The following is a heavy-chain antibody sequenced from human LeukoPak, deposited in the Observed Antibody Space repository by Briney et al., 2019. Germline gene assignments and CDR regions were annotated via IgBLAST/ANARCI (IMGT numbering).Heavy chain of an antibody. Sequence: PGGSLRLSCAASGFTFSSYAMHRVRQAPGKGLEYVSAISSNGGSTYYANSVKGRFTISRDNSENTLYLQMNSLRADDTALYYCASGKQQLDYFYYYRMDVWGQGTTVTVSS. D-gene: IGHD6-13*01. V-gene: IGHV3-64*01. CDR3: ASGKQQLDYFYYYRMDV. J-gene: IGHJ6*02. CDR1: GFTFSSYA. CDR2: ISSNGGST.